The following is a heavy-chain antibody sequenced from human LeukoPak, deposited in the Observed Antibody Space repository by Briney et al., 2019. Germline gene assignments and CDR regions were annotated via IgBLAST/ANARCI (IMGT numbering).Heavy chain of an antibody. CDR1: GFTFTSCA. Sequence: GGSLRLSCAASGFTFTSCAMSWVRQAPGKGLEWVSGISNGGDSTYYADSVKGRFTISRDNSKNTLYLQMNSLRAEDTAVYYCASRAYRGHLGGFDYWGQGTLVTVSS. CDR2: ISNGGDST. CDR3: ASRAYRGHLGGFDY. J-gene: IGHJ4*02. V-gene: IGHV3-23*01. D-gene: IGHD5-12*01.